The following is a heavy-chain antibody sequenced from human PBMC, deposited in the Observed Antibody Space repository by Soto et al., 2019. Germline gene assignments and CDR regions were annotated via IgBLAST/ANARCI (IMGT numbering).Heavy chain of an antibody. V-gene: IGHV3-48*01. CDR1: GFTFYTYS. CDR3: ARDGRYSSSSY. Sequence: GSLRLSCAASGFTFYTYSMNWVRQAPGKGLEWVSYISGSGSTIYYADSVKGRFTISRDNAKNSLDLQMNSLRPEDTAVYYCARDGRYSSSSYWGRGTLVTVSS. CDR2: ISGSGSTI. D-gene: IGHD6-6*01. J-gene: IGHJ4*02.